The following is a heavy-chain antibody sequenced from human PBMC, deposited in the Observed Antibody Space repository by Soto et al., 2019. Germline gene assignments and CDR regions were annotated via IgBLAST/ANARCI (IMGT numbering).Heavy chain of an antibody. CDR2: IIPMFGTS. CDR3: ARGVRTGFYGMDV. J-gene: IGHJ6*02. Sequence: SVKVSCKASGGTFSNYAMSWVRQAPGQGLEWVGGIIPMFGTSNYAQNSQGRVSITADESTSTAYMELSSLRSEDTAVYYCARGVRTGFYGMDVWGQGTTVTVS. CDR1: GGTFSNYA. D-gene: IGHD3-10*01. V-gene: IGHV1-69*13.